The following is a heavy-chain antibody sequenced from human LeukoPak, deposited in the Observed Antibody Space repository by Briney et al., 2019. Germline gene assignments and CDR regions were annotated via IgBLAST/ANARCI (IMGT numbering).Heavy chain of an antibody. CDR1: GGSISSSSYY. J-gene: IGHJ4*02. V-gene: IGHV4-39*01. CDR2: IYYSGST. Sequence: PSETLSLTCTVSGGSISSSSYYWGWIRQPPGKGLEWIGSIYYSGSTYYNPSLKSRVTISVDTSKNQFSLKLSSVTAADTAVYYCARQHYYGSGSYYFFDCWGQGTLVTVSS. CDR3: ARQHYYGSGSYYFFDC. D-gene: IGHD3-10*01.